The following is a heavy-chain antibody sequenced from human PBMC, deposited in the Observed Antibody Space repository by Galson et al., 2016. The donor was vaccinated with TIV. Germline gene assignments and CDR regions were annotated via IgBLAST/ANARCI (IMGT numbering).Heavy chain of an antibody. CDR1: GGSISSSAYY. V-gene: IGHV4-31*03. Sequence: TLSLTCNVSGGSISSSAYYWSWIRQHPGKGLEWIGNIYNSGSTDYNPSLKSRLSMSVDTSKNQFSMRPSSVTAADTAVYYCARWADSGSYYEYFQHWGQGTLVTVSA. J-gene: IGHJ1*01. CDR3: ARWADSGSYYEYFQH. CDR2: IYNSGST. D-gene: IGHD1-26*01.